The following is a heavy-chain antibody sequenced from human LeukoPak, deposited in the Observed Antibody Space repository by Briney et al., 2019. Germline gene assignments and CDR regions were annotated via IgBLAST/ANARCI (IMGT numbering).Heavy chain of an antibody. CDR3: ARASHWNQLHYFDY. D-gene: IGHD1-1*01. CDR2: IYHSGST. J-gene: IGHJ4*02. Sequence: SETLSLTCVVSGGSISSSNWWSWVRQPPGKGLEWIGEIYHSGSTNSNPSPKSRVTISLDKSKNHFSLNLSSVTAADSAMYYCARASHWNQLHYFDYWGQGTLVTVSS. V-gene: IGHV4-4*02. CDR1: GGSISSSNW.